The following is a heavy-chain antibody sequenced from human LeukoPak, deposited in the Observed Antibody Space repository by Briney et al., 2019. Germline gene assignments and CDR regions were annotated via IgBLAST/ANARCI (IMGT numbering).Heavy chain of an antibody. CDR2: ISAYNGNT. D-gene: IGHD3-22*01. V-gene: IGHV1-18*01. CDR1: GYTFTSYG. CDR3: ARGPPVVVVPRGTYFDY. J-gene: IGHJ4*02. Sequence: GASVKVSCKASGYTFTSYGISWVRQAPGQGLEWMGWISAYNGNTNYAQKLQGRVTMTTDTSTSTAYMELRSLRSDDTAVYYCARGPPVVVVPRGTYFDYWRQGTLVTVSS.